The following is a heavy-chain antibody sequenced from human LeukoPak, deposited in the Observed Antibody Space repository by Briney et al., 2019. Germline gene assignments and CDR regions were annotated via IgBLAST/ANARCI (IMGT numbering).Heavy chain of an antibody. Sequence: PGGSLRLSCAASGFTFSSYAMHWVRQAPGKGLEWVAVISYDGSNKYYADSVKGRFTISRDNSKNTLYLQMNSLRAEDTAVYYCARDGRDTAILMDVWGQGTTVTVSS. D-gene: IGHD5-18*01. CDR3: ARDGRDTAILMDV. CDR1: GFTFSSYA. J-gene: IGHJ6*02. V-gene: IGHV3-30*14. CDR2: ISYDGSNK.